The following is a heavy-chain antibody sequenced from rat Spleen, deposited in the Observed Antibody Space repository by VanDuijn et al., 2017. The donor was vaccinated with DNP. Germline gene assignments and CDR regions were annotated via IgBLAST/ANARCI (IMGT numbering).Heavy chain of an antibody. D-gene: IGHD1-9*01. J-gene: IGHJ2*01. CDR3: ATYYGFNSYFFDY. Sequence: EVQFVESGGGLVQPGRSLKLSCAASGFTFTNYYMAWVRQAPNKGLEWVATIYPSGTKTYYLDSVKGRFTVSRDDAQSSLYLQMTSLKSEDTATYFCATYYGFNSYFFDYWGQGVMVTVSS. CDR2: IYPSGTKT. CDR1: GFTFTNYY. V-gene: IGHV5-25*01.